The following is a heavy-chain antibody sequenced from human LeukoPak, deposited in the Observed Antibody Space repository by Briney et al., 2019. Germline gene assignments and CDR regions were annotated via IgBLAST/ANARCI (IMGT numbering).Heavy chain of an antibody. Sequence: GGSLRLSCAASGFTFSNYWMSWVRQAPGKGLEWVANVNQDGSDKNYVDSVKGRLTISRDNAKNSLYLQMNSLRAEDTAVYFRSACTRSPIAVAGYVYWGQGTLVTVSS. CDR3: SACTRSPIAVAGYVY. CDR2: VNQDGSDK. J-gene: IGHJ4*02. CDR1: GFTFSNYW. V-gene: IGHV3-7*01. D-gene: IGHD6-19*01.